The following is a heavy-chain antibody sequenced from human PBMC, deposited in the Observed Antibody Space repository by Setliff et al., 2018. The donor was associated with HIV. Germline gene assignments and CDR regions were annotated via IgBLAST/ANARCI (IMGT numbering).Heavy chain of an antibody. Sequence: SETLSLTCSVSGGSFSGYYWSWIRQPPGKGLEWIGYIYIYNSGSTNYNPSLTSRVTISVDTSRNQFSPKLTSVTAADTAIYYCARGVNFDYWGQGTQVTVSS. CDR3: ARGVNFDY. D-gene: IGHD3-3*01. CDR2: IYIYNSGST. CDR1: GGSFSGYY. V-gene: IGHV4-59*01. J-gene: IGHJ4*02.